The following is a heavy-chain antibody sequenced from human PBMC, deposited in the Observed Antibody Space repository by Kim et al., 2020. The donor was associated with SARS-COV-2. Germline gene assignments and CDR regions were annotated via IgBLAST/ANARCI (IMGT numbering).Heavy chain of an antibody. CDR2: IYTSGST. D-gene: IGHD1-26*01. CDR1: GGSISSYY. Sequence: SETLSLTCTVSGGSISSYYWSWIRQPAGKGLEWIGRIYTSGSTNYNPSLKSRVTMSVDTSKNQFSLKLSSVTAADTAVYYCARELRYSGSYYYFDYWGQGTLVTVSS. J-gene: IGHJ4*02. CDR3: ARELRYSGSYYYFDY. V-gene: IGHV4-4*07.